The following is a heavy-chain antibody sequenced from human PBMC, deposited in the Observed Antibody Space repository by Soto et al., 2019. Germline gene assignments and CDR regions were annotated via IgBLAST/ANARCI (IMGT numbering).Heavy chain of an antibody. Sequence: GGSLRLSCAVSGLSFSMSAIHWVRQTSGKGLEWIGRIRSKGHNYATEYVASVEGRFTISRDDSETTAFLHMNSVKTEDSAVYYCSAQTFYGDFVFVDHWGQGTRVTVSS. J-gene: IGHJ4*02. CDR3: SAQTFYGDFVFVDH. V-gene: IGHV3-73*01. D-gene: IGHD4-17*01. CDR1: GLSFSMSA. CDR2: IRSKGHNYAT.